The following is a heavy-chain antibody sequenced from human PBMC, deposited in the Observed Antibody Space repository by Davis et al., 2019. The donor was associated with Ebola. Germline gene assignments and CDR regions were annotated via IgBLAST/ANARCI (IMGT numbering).Heavy chain of an antibody. CDR2: MNPNSGNT. Sequence: ASVKVSCKASGYTFTSYDINWVRQATGQGLEWMGWMNPNSGNTGYAQKFQGRVTTTRNTSISTAYMELSSLRSEDTAVYYCAREGAAAGTSLYYYGMDVWGKGTTVTVSS. CDR1: GYTFTSYD. V-gene: IGHV1-8*01. J-gene: IGHJ6*04. CDR3: AREGAAAGTSLYYYGMDV. D-gene: IGHD6-13*01.